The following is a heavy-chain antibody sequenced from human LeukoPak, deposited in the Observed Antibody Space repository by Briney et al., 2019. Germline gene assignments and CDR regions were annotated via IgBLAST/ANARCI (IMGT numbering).Heavy chain of an antibody. D-gene: IGHD3-22*01. Sequence: GGSLRLSCAASGFTFRSYSMNWVRQAPGKGLEWVSSINSDSNYIYYADSVQGRFTISGDNSKNTLYLQMNSLRAEDTAVYYCAKGGAYYYDSSGYYNYWGQGTLVTVSS. CDR3: AKGGAYYYDSSGYYNY. CDR2: INSDSNYI. V-gene: IGHV3-21*04. J-gene: IGHJ4*02. CDR1: GFTFRSYS.